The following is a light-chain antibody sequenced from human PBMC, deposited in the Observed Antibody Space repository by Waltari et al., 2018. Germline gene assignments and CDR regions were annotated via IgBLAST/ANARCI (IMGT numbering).Light chain of an antibody. CDR3: CSFTRTSTWV. V-gene: IGLV2-14*03. CDR2: DVS. J-gene: IGLJ3*02. Sequence: QSALTQPASVSGSPGQSITISCTGTSSDLGGYNYVSWYQQYPGKASKLIIYDVSHRPSGISNRFSASKSGITASLTISGLLAEDEADYFCCSFTRTSTWVFGGGTKLTVL. CDR1: SSDLGGYNY.